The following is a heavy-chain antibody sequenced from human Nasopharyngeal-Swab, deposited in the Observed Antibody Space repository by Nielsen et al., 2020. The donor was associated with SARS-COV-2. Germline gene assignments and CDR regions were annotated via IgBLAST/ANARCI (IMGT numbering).Heavy chain of an antibody. Sequence: ASVKVSCKASGYTFTSYGISWVRQAPGQGLEWMGRISAYNGNTNYAQKLQGRVTMTTDTSTSTAYMELRSLRSDDTAVYYCAREGYYDSSGYYYVDYWGQGTLVTVSS. CDR2: ISAYNGNT. D-gene: IGHD3-22*01. CDR3: AREGYYDSSGYYYVDY. V-gene: IGHV1-18*01. J-gene: IGHJ4*02. CDR1: GYTFTSYG.